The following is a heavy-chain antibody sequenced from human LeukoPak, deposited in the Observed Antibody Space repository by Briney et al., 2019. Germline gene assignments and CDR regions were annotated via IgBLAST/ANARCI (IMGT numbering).Heavy chain of an antibody. V-gene: IGHV3-53*01. CDR2: IYSGGST. CDR3: AIWFGELSGS. CDR1: GFTVSSNF. Sequence: GRCLRLSCAASGFTVSSNFMSWVRQAPGKGLEWVSVIYSGGSTYYADSVKGRFTISRDNSKNTLYLQMNSLRAEDTAVYYCAIWFGELSGSWGQGTLVTVSS. D-gene: IGHD3-10*01. J-gene: IGHJ5*02.